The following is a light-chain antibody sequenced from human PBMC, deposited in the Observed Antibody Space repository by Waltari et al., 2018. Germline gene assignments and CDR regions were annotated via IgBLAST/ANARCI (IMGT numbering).Light chain of an antibody. J-gene: IGKJ1*01. Sequence: EIMLTQSPGTLSLSPGERATLSCRASQSIRRSLAWYQQKPGQPPRLLIYGTSNRATGIPDRFSGGGSATDFSLTISRLEPEDVAMYYCQHYVSLPATFGQGTKVEIK. CDR3: QHYVSLPAT. CDR1: QSIRRS. CDR2: GTS. V-gene: IGKV3-20*01.